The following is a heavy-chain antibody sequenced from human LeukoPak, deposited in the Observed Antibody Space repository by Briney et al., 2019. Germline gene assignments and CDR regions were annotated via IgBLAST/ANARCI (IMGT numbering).Heavy chain of an antibody. Sequence: PSETLSLTCTVSGGSISSSSYYWGWIRQPPGKGLEWIGSIYYSGSAYYNPSLKSRVTISVDTSKNQFSLKLSSVTAADTAVYYCARRETVIDAFDIWGQGTMVTVSS. J-gene: IGHJ3*02. D-gene: IGHD3-16*02. CDR2: IYYSGSA. CDR1: GGSISSSSYY. V-gene: IGHV4-39*01. CDR3: ARRETVIDAFDI.